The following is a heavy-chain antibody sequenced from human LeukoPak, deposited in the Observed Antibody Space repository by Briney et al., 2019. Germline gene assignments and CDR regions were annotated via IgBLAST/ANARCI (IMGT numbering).Heavy chain of an antibody. J-gene: IGHJ6*03. Sequence: SETLSLTCTVSGGSISSGGYYWSWIRQPPGKGLEWIGYIYHSGSTYYNPSLKSRVTISVDRSKNQFSLKLSSVTAADTAVYYCARGPPTNFYYYYYMDVWGKGTTVTVSS. CDR1: GGSISSGGYY. D-gene: IGHD1-1*01. V-gene: IGHV4-30-2*01. CDR2: IYHSGST. CDR3: ARGPPTNFYYYYYMDV.